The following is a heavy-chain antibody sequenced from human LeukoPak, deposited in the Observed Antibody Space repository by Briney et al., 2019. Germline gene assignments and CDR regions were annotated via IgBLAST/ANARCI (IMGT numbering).Heavy chain of an antibody. V-gene: IGHV3-30-3*01. CDR1: GFTFSSYA. CDR3: AKGYYEIHDAFDI. Sequence: PGGSLRLSCAASGFTFSSYAMHWVRQAPGKGLEWVAVISYDGSNKYYADSVKGRFTISRDNSKNTLFLQMSSLRAEDTAVYYCAKGYYEIHDAFDIWGQGTMVTVSS. J-gene: IGHJ3*02. D-gene: IGHD3-9*01. CDR2: ISYDGSNK.